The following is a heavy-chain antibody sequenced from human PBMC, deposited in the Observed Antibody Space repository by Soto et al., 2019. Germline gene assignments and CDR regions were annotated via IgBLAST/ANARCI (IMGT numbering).Heavy chain of an antibody. CDR1: GFTFSSYV. Sequence: QVHLVESGGGVVQPGRSLRLSCAASGFTFSSYVIHWVRQAPGKVLEWVAVISYDGTNEYYADSVKGRFTISRDTSKSTLYLQMDSLRADDTAVYYCARDGSGSFDIWGQGTMVTVSS. CDR3: ARDGSGSFDI. D-gene: IGHD3-10*01. J-gene: IGHJ3*02. CDR2: ISYDGTNE. V-gene: IGHV3-30-3*01.